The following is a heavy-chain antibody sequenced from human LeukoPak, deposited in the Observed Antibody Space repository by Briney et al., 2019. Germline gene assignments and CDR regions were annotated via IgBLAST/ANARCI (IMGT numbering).Heavy chain of an antibody. V-gene: IGHV1-2*02. CDR1: GYSFTAYY. J-gene: IGHJ4*02. Sequence: ASVKVSCKASGYSFTAYYMHWVRQAPGQGLEWMGWINPNSGVTNYAQKFQGRVTMTRDTSISTAYMELSRLRSDDTAMYYCARDDSSSWSPATYWGQGTLVTVSS. CDR2: INPNSGVT. D-gene: IGHD6-13*01. CDR3: ARDDSSSWSPATY.